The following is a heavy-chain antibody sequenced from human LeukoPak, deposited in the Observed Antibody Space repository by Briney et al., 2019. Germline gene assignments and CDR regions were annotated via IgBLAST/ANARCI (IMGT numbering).Heavy chain of an antibody. CDR1: GGSISSYY. D-gene: IGHD3-22*01. Sequence: SETLSLTCTVSGGSISSYYWSWIRQPPGKGLEWIGYIYYSGSTKYNPSLRSRVTISVDTSKDQFSLKLSSVTAADTAVYYCARAEEPYYYDSSTYPPTWYFDLWGRGTLVTVSS. V-gene: IGHV4-59*01. CDR3: ARAEEPYYYDSSTYPPTWYFDL. CDR2: IYYSGST. J-gene: IGHJ2*01.